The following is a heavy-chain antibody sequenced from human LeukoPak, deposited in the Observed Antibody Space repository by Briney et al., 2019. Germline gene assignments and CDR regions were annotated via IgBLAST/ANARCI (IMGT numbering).Heavy chain of an antibody. Sequence: QTLSLTCAISGDSVSSNSAAWNWIRQSPSRGLEWPGRTYYRSKWYNDYAVSVKSRITINPDTSKNQFSLQLNSVTPEDTAVYYCARESLELRYYYYYYGMDVWGQGTTVTVSS. D-gene: IGHD1-7*01. V-gene: IGHV6-1*01. J-gene: IGHJ6*02. CDR3: ARESLELRYYYYYYGMDV. CDR1: GDSVSSNSAA. CDR2: TYYRSKWYN.